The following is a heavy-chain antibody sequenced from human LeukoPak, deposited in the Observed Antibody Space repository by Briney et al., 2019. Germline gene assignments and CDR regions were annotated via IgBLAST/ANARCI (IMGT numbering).Heavy chain of an antibody. J-gene: IGHJ4*02. V-gene: IGHV3-21*04. CDR3: AKGTGDEGYYFDY. CDR1: GFTFSSYS. D-gene: IGHD7-27*01. CDR2: ISSSSSYI. Sequence: GGSLRLSCAASGFTFSSYSVNWVRQAPGKGLEWVSSISSSSSYIYYADSVKGRFTISRDNSDNTLYLQMSGLRADDTAVYYCAKGTGDEGYYFDYWGQGTLVTVSS.